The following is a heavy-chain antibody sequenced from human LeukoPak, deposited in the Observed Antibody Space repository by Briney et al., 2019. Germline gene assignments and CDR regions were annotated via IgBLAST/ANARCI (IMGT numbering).Heavy chain of an antibody. D-gene: IGHD5-12*01. J-gene: IGHJ5*02. V-gene: IGHV1-2*02. CDR2: INPNSGGT. CDR3: VRGGSGYDFSWFDP. Sequence: ASVKVSCKASGYTFTGYHMHWVRHAPGQGLELMGWINPNSGGTNSAQKFQGRVTMTRDTSISTAYMELSRLRSEDTAVYYCVRGGSGYDFSWFDPWGQGTLVTVSS. CDR1: GYTFTGYH.